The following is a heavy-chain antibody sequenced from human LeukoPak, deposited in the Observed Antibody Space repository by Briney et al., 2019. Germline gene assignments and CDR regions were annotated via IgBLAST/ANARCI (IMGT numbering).Heavy chain of an antibody. J-gene: IGHJ4*02. CDR2: IFPSGST. CDR1: GGSLISGTVY. CDR3: ARVFWKSGGYPDY. V-gene: IGHV4-61*02. D-gene: IGHD3-22*01. Sequence: SETLSLTCTVSGGSLISGTVYWSWIRQPAGQGLEWLGRIFPSGSTDYNPSVKSRLTMSIDTSKDQFSLNLASVTAADTAVYYCARVFWKSGGYPDYWGQGILVTVSS.